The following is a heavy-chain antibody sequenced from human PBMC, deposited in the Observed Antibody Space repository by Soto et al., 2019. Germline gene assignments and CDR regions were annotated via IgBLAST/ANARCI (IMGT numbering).Heavy chain of an antibody. J-gene: IGHJ4*02. CDR2: TSSSGSTI. V-gene: IGHV3-11*01. Sequence: LRLSCAASGFTFSDYYMSWIRQAPGKGLEWVSYTSSSGSTIYYADSVKGRFTISRDNAKNSLYLQMNSLRAEDTAVYYCARDGYYYDSSGYQRVYYFDYWGQGTLVTVSS. D-gene: IGHD3-22*01. CDR1: GFTFSDYY. CDR3: ARDGYYYDSSGYQRVYYFDY.